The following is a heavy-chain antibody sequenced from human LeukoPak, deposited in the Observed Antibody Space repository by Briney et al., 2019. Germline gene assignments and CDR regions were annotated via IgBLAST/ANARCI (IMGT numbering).Heavy chain of an antibody. CDR3: ARDLSSGYYAGFDY. D-gene: IGHD3-22*01. J-gene: IGHJ4*02. CDR1: GGSFSSNY. V-gene: IGHV4-59*01. CDR2: IYYSGST. Sequence: SETLSLTCTVSGGSFSSNYWSWIRQPPGKGLEWIGYIYYSGSTNYNPSLKSRVTISVDTSTNQFSLKLSSVTAADTAVYYCARDLSSGYYAGFDYWGQGTLVTVSS.